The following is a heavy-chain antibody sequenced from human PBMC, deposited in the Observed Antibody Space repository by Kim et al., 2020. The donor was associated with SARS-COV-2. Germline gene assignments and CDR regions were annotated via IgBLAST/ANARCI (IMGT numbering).Heavy chain of an antibody. CDR1: GFNFINHD. CDR3: AKRECSRWSYIAH. CDR2: ISGSGGGT. D-gene: IGHD6-13*01. J-gene: IGHJ1*01. Sequence: GGSLRLSCAASGFNFINHDMNWVRQAPGKGLEWVSGISGSGGGTYYADSVKGQCTFSKDFSKNMLYMEMNSLRVEGTAVYYCAKRECSRWSYIAHWGQGVLVTVSS. V-gene: IGHV3-23*01.